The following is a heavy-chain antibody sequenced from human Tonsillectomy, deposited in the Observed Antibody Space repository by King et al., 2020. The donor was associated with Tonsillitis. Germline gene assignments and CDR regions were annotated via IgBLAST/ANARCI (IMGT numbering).Heavy chain of an antibody. CDR1: GGSISSYY. V-gene: IGHV4-59*01. D-gene: IGHD5-24*01. CDR3: ASGRDGSTRVDY. CDR2: IYYSGST. Sequence: QLQESGPGLVKPSETLSLTCTVSGGSISSYYWSWIRQPPGKGLEWIGYIYYSGSTNYKPALKSRVTISVDTSKNQFSLKLSSVTAADTAVYYCASGRDGSTRVDYWGQGTLVTVSS. J-gene: IGHJ4*02.